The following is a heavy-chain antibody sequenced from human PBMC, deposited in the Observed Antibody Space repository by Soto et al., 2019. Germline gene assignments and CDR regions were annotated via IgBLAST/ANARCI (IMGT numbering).Heavy chain of an antibody. V-gene: IGHV3-23*01. CDR1: GFTLSSYA. CDR2: ISGSGGST. Sequence: PGGSLRLSCAASGFTLSSYAMSWVRQAPGKGLEWVSAISGSGGSTYYADSVKGRFTISRDNSKNTLYLQMNSLRAEDTAVYYCAKVSLLWFGESDIWGQGTMVTVSS. CDR3: AKVSLLWFGESDI. J-gene: IGHJ3*02. D-gene: IGHD3-10*01.